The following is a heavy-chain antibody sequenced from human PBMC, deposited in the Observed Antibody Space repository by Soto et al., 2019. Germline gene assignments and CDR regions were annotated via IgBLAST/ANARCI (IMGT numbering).Heavy chain of an antibody. Sequence: SETLSLTCAVYGGSFSGYYWSWIRQPPGKGLEWIGEINHSGSTNYNPSLKSQVTISVDTSKNQFSLKLSSVTAADTAVYYCARGLAYYYGSGSYYNYYYYYMDVWGKGTTVTVSS. CDR1: GGSFSGYY. CDR3: ARGLAYYYGSGSYYNYYYYYMDV. CDR2: INHSGST. D-gene: IGHD3-10*01. V-gene: IGHV4-34*01. J-gene: IGHJ6*03.